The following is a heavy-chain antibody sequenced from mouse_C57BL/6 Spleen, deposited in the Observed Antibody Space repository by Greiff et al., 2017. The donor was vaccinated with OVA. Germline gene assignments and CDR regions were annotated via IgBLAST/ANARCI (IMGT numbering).Heavy chain of an antibody. CDR1: GYTFTDYE. V-gene: IGHV1-15*01. D-gene: IGHD2-13*01. J-gene: IGHJ1*03. CDR3: TRGDYGDFWYFDV. CDR2: IDPETGGT. Sequence: VQLKQSGAELVRPGASVTLSCKASGYTFTDYEMHWVKQTPVHGLEWIGAIDPETGGTAYNQKFKGKAILTADKSSSTAYMELRSLTSEDSAVYYCTRGDYGDFWYFDVWGTGTTVTVSS.